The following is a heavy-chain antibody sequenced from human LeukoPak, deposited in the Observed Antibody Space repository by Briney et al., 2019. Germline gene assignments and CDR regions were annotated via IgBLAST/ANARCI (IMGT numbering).Heavy chain of an antibody. J-gene: IGHJ4*02. CDR2: FDPEHGET. V-gene: IGHV1-24*01. D-gene: IGHD3-22*01. Sequence: ASVKVSCKASGGTFSSYAISWVRQAPGQGLEWMGGFDPEHGETIYAQKFQGRVTMTEDTSTDTAYMELSSLRSEDTAVYYCATLDYYDSSAYYSDYWGQGTLVTVSS. CDR3: ATLDYYDSSAYYSDY. CDR1: GGTFSSYA.